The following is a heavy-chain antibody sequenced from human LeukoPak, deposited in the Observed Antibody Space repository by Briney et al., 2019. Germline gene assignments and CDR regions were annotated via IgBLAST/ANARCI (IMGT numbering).Heavy chain of an antibody. Sequence: PGGSLRLSCAASGFTFSSYAMSWVRQPPGKGLEWVSAMSGSGGRTYYADSVKGLFTISRDNSKNTLYLQINSLRAEDTAVYYCAKDSKNDCRWGQGTMVTVSS. CDR2: MSGSGGRT. V-gene: IGHV3-23*01. CDR3: AKDSKNDCR. D-gene: IGHD1-1*01. J-gene: IGHJ3*01. CDR1: GFTFSSYA.